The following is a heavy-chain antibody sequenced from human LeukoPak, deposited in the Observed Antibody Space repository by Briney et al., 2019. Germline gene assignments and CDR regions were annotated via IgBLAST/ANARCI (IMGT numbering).Heavy chain of an antibody. CDR1: GFTFSSYA. J-gene: IGHJ1*01. CDR2: IRGNGDKT. CDR3: ARAPPLERIGWYGEDEF. D-gene: IGHD6-19*01. V-gene: IGHV3-64*01. Sequence: GGPLRFSCAASGFTFSSYAMPWVRRAPGKGPEYFAAIRGNGDKTHYGSSVQGRFTVSRDNSKNTLYLQMGSLRTEDMAVYYCARAPPLERIGWYGEDEFRGQGTLVTVSS.